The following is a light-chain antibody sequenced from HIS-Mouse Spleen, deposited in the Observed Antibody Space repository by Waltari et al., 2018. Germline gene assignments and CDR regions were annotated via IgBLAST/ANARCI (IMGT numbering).Light chain of an antibody. CDR1: SGSIASNY. V-gene: IGLV6-57*03. CDR3: QSYDSSNHVV. Sequence: VSESPGKTVTISCTRSSGSIASNYVQWYQQRPGSAPTTVIYEDNQRPSGVPDRFSGSIDSSSNSASLTISGLKTEDEADYYCQSYDSSNHVVFGGGTKLTVL. CDR2: EDN. J-gene: IGLJ2*01.